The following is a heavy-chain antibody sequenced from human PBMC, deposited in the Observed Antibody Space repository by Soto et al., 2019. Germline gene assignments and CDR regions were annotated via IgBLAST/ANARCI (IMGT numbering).Heavy chain of an antibody. CDR1: GFTFSSYA. CDR2: ISSNGGST. D-gene: IGHD6-19*01. J-gene: IGHJ3*02. Sequence: GWSLRLSCAASGFTFSSYAMHWVRQAPGKGLEYVSAISSNGGSTYYANSVKGRFTISRDNSKNTLYLQMGSLRAEDMAVYYCAREYSSGWQSDAFDIWGQGTMVTVSS. V-gene: IGHV3-64*01. CDR3: AREYSSGWQSDAFDI.